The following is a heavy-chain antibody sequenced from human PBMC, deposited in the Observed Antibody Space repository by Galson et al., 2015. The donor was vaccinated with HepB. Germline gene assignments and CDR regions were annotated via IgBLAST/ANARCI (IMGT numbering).Heavy chain of an antibody. J-gene: IGHJ3*02. CDR1: GFTFSSYA. D-gene: IGHD3-22*01. V-gene: IGHV3-23*01. CDR2: ISGSGGST. CDR3: AKESIYDSSGYWAPGAFDI. Sequence: SLGLSCAASGFTFSSYAMSWVRQAPGKGLEWVSAISGSGGSTYYADSVKGRFTISRDNSKNTLYLQMNSLRAEDTAVYYCAKESIYDSSGYWAPGAFDIWGQGTMVTVSS.